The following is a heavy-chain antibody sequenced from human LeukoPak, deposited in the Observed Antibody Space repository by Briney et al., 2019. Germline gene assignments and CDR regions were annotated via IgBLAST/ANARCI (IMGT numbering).Heavy chain of an antibody. D-gene: IGHD3-3*01. V-gene: IGHV4-39*07. CDR2: VHLGGRT. CDR3: AREGGFYRPLDY. CDR1: GDSIASSGYY. J-gene: IGHJ4*02. Sequence: SETLSLTCTVSGDSIASSGYYWSWVRQPPGKGLEWIGEVHLGGRTNYNPSLKSRLIMSVDLPENHISLKLTSVTAADTAVYYCAREGGFYRPLDYSGQGTLVTVSS.